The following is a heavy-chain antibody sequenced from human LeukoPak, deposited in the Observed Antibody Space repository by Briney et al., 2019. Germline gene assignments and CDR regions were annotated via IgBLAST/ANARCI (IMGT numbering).Heavy chain of an antibody. V-gene: IGHV3-7*01. CDR2: IKQDGSEK. Sequence: AGSLSLSCAASGFTFSNYWMSWVRQAPGKGLEWVANIKQDGSEKYYVDSVKGRFTTSRDNAKNSLYLQMNSLRAEDTAVYYCLNFDRIDYWGQGTLVTVSS. CDR3: LNFDRIDY. J-gene: IGHJ4*02. CDR1: GFTFSNYW. D-gene: IGHD3-9*01.